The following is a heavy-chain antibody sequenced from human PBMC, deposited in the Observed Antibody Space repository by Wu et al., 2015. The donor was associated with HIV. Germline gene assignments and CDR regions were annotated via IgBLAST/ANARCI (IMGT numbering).Heavy chain of an antibody. Sequence: EVHPVQSGAEVKKPGATVKISCKVSGYTFIDQYMHWVQQAPGKGLEWMGLVDPEDGETIYAEKFQGRVTITADTSTDTAYMELSSLRSDDTAIYYCVGRRSLDYWGQGTLVTVSS. V-gene: IGHV1-69-2*01. D-gene: IGHD3-16*02. J-gene: IGHJ4*02. CDR1: GYTFIDQY. CDR2: VDPEDGET. CDR3: VGRRSLDY.